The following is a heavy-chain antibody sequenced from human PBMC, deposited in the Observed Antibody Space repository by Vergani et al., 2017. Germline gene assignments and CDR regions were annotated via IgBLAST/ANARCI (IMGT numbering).Heavy chain of an antibody. V-gene: IGHV3-33*01. CDR1: GFRFSSYG. CDR2: IWYDGSNK. Sequence: QVQLVESGGGVVQPGRSLRLSCAASGFRFSSYGMNWVRQAPGKGLEWVAVIWYDGSNKYYADSVKGRFTISRDNSQNTVNLQMNSLRVDDTAVYYCAAYSSGYFNDAFDIWGQGTMVTVSS. J-gene: IGHJ3*02. D-gene: IGHD3-22*01. CDR3: AAYSSGYFNDAFDI.